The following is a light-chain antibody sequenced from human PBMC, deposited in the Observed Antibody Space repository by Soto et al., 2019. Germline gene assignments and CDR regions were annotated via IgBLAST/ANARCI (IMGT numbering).Light chain of an antibody. J-gene: IGKJ1*01. CDR2: SAS. Sequence: EEGMKQCTATLSVSPGEKATLSCRASQSVGSNLAWYQQKPGQAPRLLIYSASTRATGIPAKFSGSGSGTEFTLTISSLQSEDFAVYYCQQYNKWPQTFGQGTKVDI. V-gene: IGKV3-15*01. CDR1: QSVGSN. CDR3: QQYNKWPQT.